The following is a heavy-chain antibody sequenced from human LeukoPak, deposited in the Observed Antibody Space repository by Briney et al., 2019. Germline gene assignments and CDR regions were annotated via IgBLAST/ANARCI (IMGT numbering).Heavy chain of an antibody. Sequence: PSETLSLTCTVSGGSISSGGYYWSWIRQHPGKGLEWIGYIYYSGSTYYNPSLKSRVTISVDTSRNQFSLKLSSVTAADTAVYYCASGGKYYDSSGYPTIWFDPWGQGTLVTVSS. CDR2: IYYSGST. CDR1: GGSISSGGYY. V-gene: IGHV4-31*03. D-gene: IGHD3-22*01. CDR3: ASGGKYYDSSGYPTIWFDP. J-gene: IGHJ5*02.